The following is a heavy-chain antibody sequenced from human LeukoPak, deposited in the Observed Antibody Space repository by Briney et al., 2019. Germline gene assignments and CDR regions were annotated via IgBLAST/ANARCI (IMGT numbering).Heavy chain of an antibody. CDR1: GYTFTNYY. CDR3: ARERRAWGEDF. CDR2: INPNGGNT. Sequence: GASVKVSCKASGYTFTNYYIHWARQAPGQGLEWVGLINPNGGNTGYAQRFQGRVTVTTDTSTSTVYMELNSLGSEDTAVYYCARERRAWGEDFWGQGTLVTVSS. D-gene: IGHD3-16*01. J-gene: IGHJ4*02. V-gene: IGHV1-46*01.